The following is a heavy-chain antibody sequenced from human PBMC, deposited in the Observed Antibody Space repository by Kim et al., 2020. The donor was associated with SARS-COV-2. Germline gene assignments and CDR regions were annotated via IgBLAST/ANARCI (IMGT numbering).Heavy chain of an antibody. CDR1: GFSFNNFG. CDR2: ISYEGSKT. D-gene: IGHD3-16*01. V-gene: IGHV3-30*18. J-gene: IGHJ6*02. Sequence: GGSLRLSCAASGFSFNNFGMHWVRQAPGKGLEWVARISYEGSKTYYADSLKGRFTISRDSSKNTLYLQMNSLRAEDTAVYYCAKDRSFFMNTFGGGSGGLDVGGEGPRVTVSS. CDR3: AKDRSFFMNTFGGGSGGLDV.